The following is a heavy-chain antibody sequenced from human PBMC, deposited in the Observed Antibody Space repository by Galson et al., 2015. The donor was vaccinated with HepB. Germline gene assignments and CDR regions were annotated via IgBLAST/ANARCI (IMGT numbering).Heavy chain of an antibody. D-gene: IGHD3-22*01. CDR1: GFTFSSYA. V-gene: IGHV3-23*01. J-gene: IGHJ6*02. CDR3: AKDPLYYDSRGVYYYYGMDV. Sequence: SLRLSCAASGFTFSSYAMSWVRQAPGKGLEWVSAISGSGGSTYYADSVKGRFTISRDNSKNTLYLQMNSLRAEDTAVYYCAKDPLYYDSRGVYYYYGMDVWGQGPRSPSP. CDR2: ISGSGGST.